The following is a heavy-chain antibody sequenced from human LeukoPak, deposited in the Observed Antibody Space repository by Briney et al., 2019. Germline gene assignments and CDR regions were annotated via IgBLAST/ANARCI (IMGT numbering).Heavy chain of an antibody. Sequence: GGSLRLSCAASGFTYSSYWMSWVRQAPGKGLEWVANIKEDESEKDYVDSVKGRFTISRDNAKNSLYLQINSLRAEDTAVYYCARGGSFGSFDCWGQGTLVTVSS. CDR3: ARGGSFGSFDC. CDR1: GFTYSSYW. J-gene: IGHJ4*02. CDR2: IKEDESEK. D-gene: IGHD1-26*01. V-gene: IGHV3-7*01.